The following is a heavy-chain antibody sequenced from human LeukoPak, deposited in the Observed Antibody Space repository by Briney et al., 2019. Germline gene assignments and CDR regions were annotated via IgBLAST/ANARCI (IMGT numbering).Heavy chain of an antibody. CDR3: ARVNTATFPIDY. V-gene: IGHV4-30-4*08. CDR2: IYYSGST. D-gene: IGHD5-18*01. Sequence: SETLSLTCTVSGGSISSGDYYWSWIRQPPGKGLEWIGYIYYSGSTYYNPSLKSRVTISVDTSKNQFSLKLSSVTAADTAVYYCARVNTATFPIDYWGQGTLVTVSS. J-gene: IGHJ4*02. CDR1: GGSISSGDYY.